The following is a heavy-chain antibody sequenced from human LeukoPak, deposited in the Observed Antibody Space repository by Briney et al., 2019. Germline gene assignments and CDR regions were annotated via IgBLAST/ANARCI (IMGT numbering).Heavy chain of an antibody. CDR3: AKDWPSSSASDY. V-gene: IGHV3-23*01. Sequence: GGSLRLSCVASGFTFSSYAMSWVRQAPGKGLDWVSSISDSAGSTYYAGSVKGRFTISRDNSKNTLYLQMNSLRAEDTAVYYCAKDWPSSSASDYWGQGTLVTVSA. CDR1: GFTFSSYA. J-gene: IGHJ4*02. D-gene: IGHD6-6*01. CDR2: ISDSAGST.